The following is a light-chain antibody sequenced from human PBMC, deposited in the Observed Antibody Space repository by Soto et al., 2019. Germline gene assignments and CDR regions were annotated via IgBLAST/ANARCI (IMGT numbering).Light chain of an antibody. J-gene: IGLJ1*01. CDR1: SSDVGGYNF. CDR3: SSFRSGSTLYV. Sequence: QSVLTQPPSASGSPGQSVTISCTGTSSDVGGYNFVSWYQQHPGKAPQLIIYEVTKRPSGVPDRFSGSKSGNTASLTVSGLQTEDEADYYCSSFRSGSTLYVFGTGTKVTVL. V-gene: IGLV2-8*01. CDR2: EVT.